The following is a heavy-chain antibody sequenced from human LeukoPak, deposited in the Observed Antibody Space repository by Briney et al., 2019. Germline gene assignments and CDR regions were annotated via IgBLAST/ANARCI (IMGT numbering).Heavy chain of an antibody. Sequence: GGSLRLSCAASGFTFSSYSMNWVRQAPGKGLEWVSSISSSSSYIYYADSVKGRFTISRDNAKNSLSLQMNSLRAEDTAVYYCVRDGGVSGYDLPDYWGQGTLVTVSS. CDR2: ISSSSSYI. CDR3: VRDGGVSGYDLPDY. V-gene: IGHV3-21*01. CDR1: GFTFSSYS. J-gene: IGHJ4*02. D-gene: IGHD5-12*01.